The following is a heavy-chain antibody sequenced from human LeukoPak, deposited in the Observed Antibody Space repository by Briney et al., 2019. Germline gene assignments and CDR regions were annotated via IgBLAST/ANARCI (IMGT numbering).Heavy chain of an antibody. Sequence: PSQTLSLTCTVSGGSISSGSYYWSWIRQPAGKGLEWIGRIYTSGSTNYNPSLKSRVTISVDTSKNQFSLKLSSVTAADTAVYYCARGGGRVMDYWGQGTLVTVSS. J-gene: IGHJ4*02. D-gene: IGHD2-21*01. CDR3: ARGGGRVMDY. V-gene: IGHV4-61*02. CDR2: IYTSGST. CDR1: GGSISSGSYY.